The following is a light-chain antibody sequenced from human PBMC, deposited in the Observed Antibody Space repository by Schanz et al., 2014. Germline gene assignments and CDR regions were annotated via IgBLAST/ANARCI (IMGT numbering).Light chain of an antibody. CDR3: SSYTGSSTQV. Sequence: QSALTQPASVSGSPGQSVTISCTGTSSDVGGYNYVSWYQQPPGKAPKLMIYDVSNRPSGVSDRFSGSKSGNTASLTISGLQAEDEADYYCSSYTGSSTQVFGGGTKLTVL. J-gene: IGLJ3*02. CDR1: SSDVGGYNY. CDR2: DVS. V-gene: IGLV2-14*01.